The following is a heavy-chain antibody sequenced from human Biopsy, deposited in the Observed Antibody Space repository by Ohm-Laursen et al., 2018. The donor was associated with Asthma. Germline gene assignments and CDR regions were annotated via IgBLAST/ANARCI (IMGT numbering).Heavy chain of an antibody. CDR2: ISPDGRSA. CDR1: GFTFGGYA. J-gene: IGHJ6*02. D-gene: IGHD4-17*01. V-gene: IGHV3-23*01. Sequence: SLRLSCSASGFTFGGYAMSWARQAPGKGLEWVSTISPDGRSAHGPDSFRGRFTISRDNSRDTLYLQMRSLRADDTAVYYCARGGYYGDRRHHNGLDVWGQGTTVTVSS. CDR3: ARGGYYGDRRHHNGLDV.